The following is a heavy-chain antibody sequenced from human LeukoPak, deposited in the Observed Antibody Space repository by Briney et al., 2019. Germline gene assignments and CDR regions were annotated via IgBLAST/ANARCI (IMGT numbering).Heavy chain of an antibody. CDR2: IYYSGST. V-gene: IGHV4-39*01. Sequence: SETLSLTCTVSGGSISSSSYYWGWIRQPPGKGLEWIGSIYYSGSTYYNPSLKSRVTISVDTSKNQFSLKLSSVTAADTAVYYCARQEEIVAVNWFDPWGQGTLVTVSS. CDR3: ARQEEIVAVNWFDP. CDR1: GGSISSSSYY. J-gene: IGHJ5*02. D-gene: IGHD3-22*01.